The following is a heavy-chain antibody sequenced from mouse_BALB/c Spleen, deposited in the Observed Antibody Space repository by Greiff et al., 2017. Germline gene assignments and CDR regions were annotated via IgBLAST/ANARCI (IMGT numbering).Heavy chain of an antibody. CDR1: GFTFSSYA. CDR2: ISSGGSYT. Sequence: EVKLVESGGGLVKPGGSLKLSCAASGFTFSSYAMSWVRQSPEKRLEWVAEISSGGSYTYYPDTVTGRFTISRDNAKNTLYLEMSSLRSEDTAMYYCARDAYYRYDGGAWFAYWGQGTLVTVSA. V-gene: IGHV5-9-4*01. J-gene: IGHJ3*01. CDR3: ARDAYYRYDGGAWFAY. D-gene: IGHD2-14*01.